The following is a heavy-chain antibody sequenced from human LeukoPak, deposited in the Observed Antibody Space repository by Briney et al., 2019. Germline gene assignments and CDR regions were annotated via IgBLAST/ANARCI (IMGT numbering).Heavy chain of an antibody. CDR1: GGSISSYC. D-gene: IGHD3-10*01. Sequence: SETLSLTCTVSGGSISSYCWSWIRQPAGKGLEWIGRIYTSGSTNYNPSLKSRVTMSVDTSKNQFSLKLSSVTAADTAVYYCAGEYDYYYGSGEFDYWGQGTLVTVSS. CDR3: AGEYDYYYGSGEFDY. V-gene: IGHV4-4*07. J-gene: IGHJ4*02. CDR2: IYTSGST.